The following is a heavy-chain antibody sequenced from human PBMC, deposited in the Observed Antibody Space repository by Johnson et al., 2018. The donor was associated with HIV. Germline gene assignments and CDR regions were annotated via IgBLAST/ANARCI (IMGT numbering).Heavy chain of an antibody. V-gene: IGHV3-20*04. J-gene: IGHJ3*02. CDR3: ARARPNSYYYDSSGYPDAFDI. CDR1: GFTFNDYG. D-gene: IGHD3-22*01. Sequence: VQLVESGGGVVRPGGSLRLSCAASGFTFNDYGMSWVRQVPGKGLEWVSGINWNGGSTGYADSVKGRFTISRDNAKKSLYLQRNSLSAEDTAVYYCARARPNSYYYDSSGYPDAFDIWGQGTMVTVSS. CDR2: INWNGGST.